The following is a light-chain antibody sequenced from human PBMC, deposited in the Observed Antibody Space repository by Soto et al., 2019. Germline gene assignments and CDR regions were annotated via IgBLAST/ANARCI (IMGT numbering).Light chain of an antibody. CDR3: QQYVSFWT. Sequence: EIVMTQSPGTLSLSPGDTATLSCRASQSLGSDLAWYQQKPGQAPRLLIYGASSRATGIPDRFSGSGSGTDFTLTISRLEPEDFAVYYCQQYVSFWTFGQGTKVDIK. CDR1: QSLGSD. J-gene: IGKJ1*01. CDR2: GAS. V-gene: IGKV3-20*01.